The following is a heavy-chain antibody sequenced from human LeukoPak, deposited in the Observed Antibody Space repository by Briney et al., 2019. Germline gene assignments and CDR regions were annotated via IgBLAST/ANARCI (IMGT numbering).Heavy chain of an antibody. D-gene: IGHD3-16*02. CDR1: GGSISSYY. J-gene: IGHJ4*02. Sequence: SETLSLTCTVSGGSISSYYWSWIRQHPGKGLEWIGYIYYSGSTYYNPSLKSRVTISVDTSKNQFSLKLSSVTAADTAVYYCARAPYDYVWGSYRYISLYFDYWGQGTLVTVSS. V-gene: IGHV4-59*06. CDR3: ARAPYDYVWGSYRYISLYFDY. CDR2: IYYSGST.